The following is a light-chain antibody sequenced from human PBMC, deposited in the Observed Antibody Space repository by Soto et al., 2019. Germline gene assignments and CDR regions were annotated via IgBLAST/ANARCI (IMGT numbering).Light chain of an antibody. CDR3: QQYDDWPLT. CDR2: DAF. Sequence: EKVMTQSPATLSVSPGERATLSCRASENSKNRLAWYQQKPGQGPRLLIYDAFTRATDIPARFSGSASGTEFTLTISSRQSEDSAFYYCQQYDDWPLTLGGGTKVEIK. CDR1: ENSKNR. J-gene: IGKJ4*01. V-gene: IGKV3-15*01.